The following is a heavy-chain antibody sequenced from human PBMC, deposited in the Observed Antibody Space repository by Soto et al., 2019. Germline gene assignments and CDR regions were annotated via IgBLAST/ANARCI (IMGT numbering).Heavy chain of an antibody. J-gene: IGHJ4*02. Sequence: QVQLVQSGAEVKEPGSSVKVSCKASGGGNLRDYRTTWVRRAPGQGLEWMGGIIPKLGSANYAQNFQGRVTITADESTNTVYMELRSQRSDDTAVYDWARGGDGYNFGAFYWGQGTPVTVSS. D-gene: IGHD2-21*01. CDR1: GGGNLRDYR. CDR3: ARGGDGYNFGAFY. V-gene: IGHV1-69*01. CDR2: IIPKLGSA.